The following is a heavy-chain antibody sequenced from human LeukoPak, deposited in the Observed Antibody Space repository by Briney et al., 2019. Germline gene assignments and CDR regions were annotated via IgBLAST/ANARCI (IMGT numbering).Heavy chain of an antibody. CDR3: ARLITAFQAFDS. CDR1: GYSISSGYY. V-gene: IGHV4-38-2*01. J-gene: IGHJ4*02. D-gene: IGHD3-16*01. Sequence: SETLSLTCAVSGYSISSGYYWGWIRQPPGKGLEWIGSIYHSGSTYYNPSLKSRVTISVDTSKNQFSLNLSSVTAADTAVYYCARLITAFQAFDSWGQGTLVTVSS. CDR2: IYHSGST.